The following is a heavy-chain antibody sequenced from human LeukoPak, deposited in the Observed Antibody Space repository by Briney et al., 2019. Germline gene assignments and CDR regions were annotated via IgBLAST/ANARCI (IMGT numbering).Heavy chain of an antibody. D-gene: IGHD3-22*01. CDR1: GFTFSDYR. CDR3: ARVMYYYDSSGYYHYWYFDL. Sequence: GGSLRLSCEASGFTFSDYRMHWVRQAPGKGLVWVSHTNSDGSSTSYADSVKGRFTISRDNAKNTLYLRMNSLRAEDTAVYYCARVMYYYDSSGYYHYWYFDLWGRGTLVTVSS. CDR2: TNSDGSST. V-gene: IGHV3-74*01. J-gene: IGHJ2*01.